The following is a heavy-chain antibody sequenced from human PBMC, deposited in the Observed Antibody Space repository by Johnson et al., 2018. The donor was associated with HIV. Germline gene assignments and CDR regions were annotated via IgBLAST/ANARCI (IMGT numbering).Heavy chain of an antibody. Sequence: EVQLVESGGGLVQPGGSLRLSCAASGFTFSSYWMSWVRQAPGKGLEWVANIKQDGSEKYYVDSVKGRFTIYRDNAKNSLYRQMNSLRTEDTAVYYCARVGGTAAFYIWGQGTMVTVSS. CDR2: IKQDGSEK. CDR1: GFTFSSYW. D-gene: IGHD1-26*01. J-gene: IGHJ3*02. V-gene: IGHV3-7*05. CDR3: ARVGGTAAFYI.